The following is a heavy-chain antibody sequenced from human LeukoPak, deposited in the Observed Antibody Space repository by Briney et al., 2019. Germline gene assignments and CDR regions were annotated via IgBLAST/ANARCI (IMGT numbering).Heavy chain of an antibody. D-gene: IGHD2-2*01. V-gene: IGHV4-34*01. CDR1: GGSFSGYY. CDR2: INHSGST. CDR3: ARGHCSSTSCYLDY. Sequence: TASETLSLTCAVYGGSFSGYYWSWIRQPPGKGLEWIGEINHSGSTNYNPSLKSRVTISVDTSKNQFSLKLSSVTAADTAVYYCARGHCSSTSCYLDYWGQGTLVTVSS. J-gene: IGHJ4*02.